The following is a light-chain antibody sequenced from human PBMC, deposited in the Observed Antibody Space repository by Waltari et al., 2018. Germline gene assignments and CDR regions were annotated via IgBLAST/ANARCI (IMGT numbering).Light chain of an antibody. Sequence: DIQMTKSPSPLSASVGERVPITWRASQSFSTWLAWYQQKPGKAPKLLIYQASNLESGVPSRFSGSGSGTEFTLTISSLHPDDFATYYCQQYNSFPHTFGQGTKLEIK. CDR3: QQYNSFPHT. V-gene: IGKV1-5*03. CDR1: QSFSTW. CDR2: QAS. J-gene: IGKJ2*01.